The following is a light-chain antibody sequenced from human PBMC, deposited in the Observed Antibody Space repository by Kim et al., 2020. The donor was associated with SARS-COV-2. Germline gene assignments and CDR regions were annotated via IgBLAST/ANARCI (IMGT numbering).Light chain of an antibody. CDR2: GAS. CDR3: QQRTNSWT. CDR1: QSVSTD. J-gene: IGKJ1*01. Sequence: SESPGERATLSCRASQSVSTDLAWYQQKPGQAPRLLIYGASTRAADIPARFSGSGSGTDFTLTISSLEPEDFAVYYCQQRTNSWTFGQGTKVDIK. V-gene: IGKV3-11*01.